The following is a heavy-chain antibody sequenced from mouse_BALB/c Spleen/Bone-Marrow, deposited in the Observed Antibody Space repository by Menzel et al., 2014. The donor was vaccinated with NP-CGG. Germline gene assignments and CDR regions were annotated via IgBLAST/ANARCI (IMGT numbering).Heavy chain of an antibody. CDR1: GFSLTGYG. Sequence: VMLVESGPGLVAPSQSLSIPCTVSGFSLTGYGVSWVRQPPGKGLEWLGMIWGDGSTDYNSALKSRLSISKDNSKSQVFLKMNSLQTDDTAGYYCARDRGYDSYYAMDYWGQGTSVTVSS. CDR3: ARDRGYDSYYAMDY. J-gene: IGHJ4*01. D-gene: IGHD2-2*01. CDR2: IWGDGST. V-gene: IGHV2-6-7*01.